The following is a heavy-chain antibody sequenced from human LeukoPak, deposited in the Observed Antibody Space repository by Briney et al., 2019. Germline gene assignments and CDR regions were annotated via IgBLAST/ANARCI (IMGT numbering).Heavy chain of an antibody. CDR1: GGSFSDYY. V-gene: IGHV4-34*09. J-gene: IGHJ4*02. Sequence: PSETLSLTCAVYGGSFSDYYWSWIRQPPGRGLEWIGEINHSGSTNYNPSLKSRVTMSVDTSRNQFSLKLNSVTAADTAVYYCARDVLRWGQGTLVTVSS. CDR2: INHSGST. CDR3: ARDVLR.